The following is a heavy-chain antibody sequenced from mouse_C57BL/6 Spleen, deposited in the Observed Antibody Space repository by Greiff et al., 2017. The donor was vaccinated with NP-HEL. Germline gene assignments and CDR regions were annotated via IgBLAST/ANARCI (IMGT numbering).Heavy chain of an antibody. CDR3: ARDRGNWYWYFDV. CDR1: GFTFSSYA. Sequence: DVKLVESGGGLVKPGGSLKLSCAASGFTFSSYAMSWVRQTPDKRLEWVATISDGGSYTYYPDNVKGRFTISRDNAKNNLYLQMSNLKSEDTAMYYCARDRGNWYWYFDVWGTGTTVTVSS. J-gene: IGHJ1*03. D-gene: IGHD4-1*01. V-gene: IGHV5-4*01. CDR2: ISDGGSYT.